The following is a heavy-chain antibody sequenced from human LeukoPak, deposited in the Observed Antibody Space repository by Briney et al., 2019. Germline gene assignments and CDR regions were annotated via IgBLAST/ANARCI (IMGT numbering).Heavy chain of an antibody. CDR2: IKQDGSEK. Sequence: SGGSLRLSCAASGFTFSSYWMSWVRQAPGKGLEWVANIKQDGSEKYYVDSVKGRFTISRDNADNSLYLQMSSLRAEDTALYYCVREGGSGWYSGWFDPWGQGTLVTVSS. CDR1: GFTFSSYW. D-gene: IGHD6-19*01. V-gene: IGHV3-7*01. J-gene: IGHJ5*02. CDR3: VREGGSGWYSGWFDP.